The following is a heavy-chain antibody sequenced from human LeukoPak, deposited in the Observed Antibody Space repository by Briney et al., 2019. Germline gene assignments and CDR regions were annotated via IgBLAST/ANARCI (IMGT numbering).Heavy chain of an antibody. Sequence: PGGSLRLSCAASGFTFSSYAMHWVSQAPGKGLEYVSAISSNGGSTYYANSVKGRFTISRDNSKNTLYLQMGSLRAEDMAVYYCARLKGHYYDDERYFDYWGQGTLVTVSS. CDR3: ARLKGHYYDDERYFDY. CDR1: GFTFSSYA. J-gene: IGHJ4*02. CDR2: ISSNGGST. V-gene: IGHV3-64*01. D-gene: IGHD3-22*01.